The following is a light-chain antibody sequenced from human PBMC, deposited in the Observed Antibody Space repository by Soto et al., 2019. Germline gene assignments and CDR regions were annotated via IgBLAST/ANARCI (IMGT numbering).Light chain of an antibody. CDR3: QQRSSWPWT. J-gene: IGKJ1*01. V-gene: IGKV3-11*01. CDR1: QSVSSY. CDR2: DVS. Sequence: EIVLTQSPATLSLSPGERATLSCRASQSVSSYLAWYQQKPGQAPRLLMYDVSNRATGIPASFSGSGSGTDFTLTITSIEPEDFAVDYGQQRSSWPWTFGRGTKLEIK.